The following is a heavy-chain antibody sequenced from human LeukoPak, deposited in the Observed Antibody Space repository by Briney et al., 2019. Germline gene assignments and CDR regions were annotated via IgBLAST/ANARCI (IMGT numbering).Heavy chain of an antibody. Sequence: SVKVSCKASGGTFSSYAISWVRQAPGQGLEWMGGIIPIFGTANYAQKFQGRVTITADKSTSAAYMELSSLRSEDTAVYYCASLTANLDFDYWGQGTLVTVSS. CDR3: ASLTANLDFDY. CDR1: GGTFSSYA. D-gene: IGHD2-21*02. CDR2: IIPIFGTA. J-gene: IGHJ4*02. V-gene: IGHV1-69*06.